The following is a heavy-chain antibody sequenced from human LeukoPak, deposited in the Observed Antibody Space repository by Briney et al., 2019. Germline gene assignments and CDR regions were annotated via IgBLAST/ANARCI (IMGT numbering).Heavy chain of an antibody. CDR3: ARDRIDTAMVADY. Sequence: GGSLRLSCVASGFTFSSYAMSWVRQAPGKGLEWVSAISGSGGSTYYAGSVKGRFTISRDNSKNTLCLQMNSLRAEDTAICYCARDRIDTAMVADYWGQGTLVTVSS. J-gene: IGHJ4*02. V-gene: IGHV3-23*01. CDR1: GFTFSSYA. CDR2: ISGSGGST. D-gene: IGHD5-18*01.